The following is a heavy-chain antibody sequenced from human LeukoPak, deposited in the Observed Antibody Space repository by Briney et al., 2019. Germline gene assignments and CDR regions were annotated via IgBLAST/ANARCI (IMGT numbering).Heavy chain of an antibody. D-gene: IGHD2-21*02. Sequence: PSQTLSLTCTLSGGSISSGGYSWRWLRQHPGTGLEWLGYIYYSGSTYYNPSLKSRVTISVDTSKNQFSLKLSSVTAADTAVYYCARVAVVTATPFDYWGQGTLVTVSS. V-gene: IGHV4-31*03. J-gene: IGHJ4*02. CDR3: ARVAVVTATPFDY. CDR2: IYYSGST. CDR1: GGSISSGGYS.